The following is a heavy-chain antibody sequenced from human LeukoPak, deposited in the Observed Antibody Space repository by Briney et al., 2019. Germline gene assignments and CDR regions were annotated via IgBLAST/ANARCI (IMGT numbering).Heavy chain of an antibody. CDR1: GVSVSSGSYY. CDR3: ARDLGDCGGDCYSGYYYYGMDV. V-gene: IGHV4-61*01. D-gene: IGHD2-21*02. Sequence: SETLSLTCTVSGVSVSSGSYYWSWLRQPQGKGLEWIGYLYYSGSTNYNPSLKSRVTISVDTSKNQFSLKLSSVTAADTAVYYCARDLGDCGGDCYSGYYYYGMDVWGQGTTVTVSS. CDR2: LYYSGST. J-gene: IGHJ6*02.